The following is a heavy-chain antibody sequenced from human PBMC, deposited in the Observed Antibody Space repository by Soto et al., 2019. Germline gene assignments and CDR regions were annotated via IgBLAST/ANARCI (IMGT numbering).Heavy chain of an antibody. J-gene: IGHJ6*02. CDR3: ATGIAAANYYYYGLDV. Sequence: ASVKVCCKASGGAFSSYAISWVRHAPGQGLEWMGWISAYNGNTNYAQKLQGRVTMTTDTSTSTAYMELRSLRSDDTAVYYCATGIAAANYYYYGLDVWGQGTTVTVSS. V-gene: IGHV1-18*01. CDR2: ISAYNGNT. CDR1: GGAFSSYA. D-gene: IGHD6-13*01.